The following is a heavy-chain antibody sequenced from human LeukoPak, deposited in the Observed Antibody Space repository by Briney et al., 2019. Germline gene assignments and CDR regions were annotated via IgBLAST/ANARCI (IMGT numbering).Heavy chain of an antibody. CDR3: ARLRRGY. CDR1: GLTVSSNH. V-gene: IGHV3-53*01. J-gene: IGHJ4*02. CDR2: IKSDGTT. Sequence: GGSLRLSCAASGLTVSSNHMSWVRQAPGKGPEWVSLIKSDGTTEYADSVKGRFTISRDNSKNTLFLQMNSLRVEDTAVYYCARLRRGYWGRGTPVTVSS.